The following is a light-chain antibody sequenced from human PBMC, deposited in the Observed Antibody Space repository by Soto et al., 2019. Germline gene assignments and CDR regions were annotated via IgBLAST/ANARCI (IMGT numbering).Light chain of an antibody. V-gene: IGKV3-15*01. CDR1: QSVSSH. CDR2: GAS. CDR3: QQSHSTPLT. Sequence: VLTQSPATLSVSPGESATLSCRASQSVSSHLAWYQQKPGQAPRLLIYGASTRATGSPARFSGSGSGTEFTLTISSLQSEDFATYYCQQSHSTPLTFGGGTKVEIK. J-gene: IGKJ4*01.